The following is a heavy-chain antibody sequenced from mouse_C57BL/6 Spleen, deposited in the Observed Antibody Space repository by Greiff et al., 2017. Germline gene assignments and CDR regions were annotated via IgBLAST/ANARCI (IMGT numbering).Heavy chain of an antibody. J-gene: IGHJ2*02. CDR2: INPSSGYT. CDR3: ARSGDLDY. V-gene: IGHV1-7*01. CDR1: GYTFTSYW. D-gene: IGHD3-1*01. Sequence: VQVVESGAELAQPGASVKLSCKASGYTFTSYWMHWVNQRPGQGLEWIGYINPSSGYTKYNQKFKDKATLTADKSSSPAYMQLSSLTYDDSAVYYCARSGDLDYWGQGTSLTVSS.